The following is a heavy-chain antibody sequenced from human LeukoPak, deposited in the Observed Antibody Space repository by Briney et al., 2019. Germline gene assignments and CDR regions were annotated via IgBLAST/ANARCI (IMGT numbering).Heavy chain of an antibody. Sequence: ASVKVSCKASGYTFTSYDINWVRQATGQGLEWMGWMNPNSGNTGYAQKFQGRVTMTRNTSISTAYMELSSLRSEDTAVYYCARSRGAMVRGVIIRRWFDPWGQGTLVTVSS. V-gene: IGHV1-8*01. D-gene: IGHD3-10*01. CDR1: GYTFTSYD. CDR2: MNPNSGNT. CDR3: ARSRGAMVRGVIIRRWFDP. J-gene: IGHJ5*02.